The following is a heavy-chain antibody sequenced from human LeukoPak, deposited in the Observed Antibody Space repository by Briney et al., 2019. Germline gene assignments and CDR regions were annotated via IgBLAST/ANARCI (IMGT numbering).Heavy chain of an antibody. CDR1: GFTFSSYA. D-gene: IGHD2-2*01. J-gene: IGHJ1*01. Sequence: GRSLRLSCAASGFTFSSYAMHWVRQAPGKGLEWVAVISYDGGNKYYADSVKGRFTISRDNSKNTLYLQMNSLRAEDTAVYYCARDPRAYCSSTSCFEYFQHWGQGTLVTVSS. V-gene: IGHV3-30*04. CDR2: ISYDGGNK. CDR3: ARDPRAYCSSTSCFEYFQH.